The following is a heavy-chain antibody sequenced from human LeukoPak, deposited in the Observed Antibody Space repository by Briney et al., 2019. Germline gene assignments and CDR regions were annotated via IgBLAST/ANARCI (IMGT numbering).Heavy chain of an antibody. CDR1: GGTFSSYA. V-gene: IGHV1-69*04. CDR2: IIPILGIA. Sequence: GASVKVSCKASGGTFSSYAISWVRQAPGQGLEWMGRIIPILGIANYAQKFQGRVTITADKSTSTAYMELSSLRSEDTAVYYCAITGQHDQWLVEGPRHYYYYGMDVWGQGTTVTVSS. D-gene: IGHD6-19*01. J-gene: IGHJ6*02. CDR3: AITGQHDQWLVEGPRHYYYYGMDV.